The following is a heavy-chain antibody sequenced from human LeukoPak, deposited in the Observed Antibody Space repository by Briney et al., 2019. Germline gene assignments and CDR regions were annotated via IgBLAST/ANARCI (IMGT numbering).Heavy chain of an antibody. CDR1: GFTFSSYD. Sequence: PGGSLRLSCAASGFTFSSYDMHWVRQATGKGLEWVSAIGTAGDTYYPGSVKGRFTISRENVKNSLYLQMNSLRAEDTAVYYCAREVRGYGRAFDIWGQGTMVTVSS. V-gene: IGHV3-13*01. D-gene: IGHD5-12*01. CDR2: IGTAGDT. CDR3: AREVRGYGRAFDI. J-gene: IGHJ3*02.